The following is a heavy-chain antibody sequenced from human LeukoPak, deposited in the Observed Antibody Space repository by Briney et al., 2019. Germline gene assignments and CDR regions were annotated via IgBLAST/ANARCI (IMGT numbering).Heavy chain of an antibody. CDR3: ARGMATILFDY. D-gene: IGHD5-24*01. Sequence: TGGSLRLSCAASGFTFDDYAMHWFRQAPGKGLDWVSGISWNSGSIGYADSVKGRFTISRDNAKNSLYLQMNSLRAEDTALYYCARGMATILFDYWGQGTLVTVSS. J-gene: IGHJ4*02. V-gene: IGHV3-9*01. CDR2: ISWNSGSI. CDR1: GFTFDDYA.